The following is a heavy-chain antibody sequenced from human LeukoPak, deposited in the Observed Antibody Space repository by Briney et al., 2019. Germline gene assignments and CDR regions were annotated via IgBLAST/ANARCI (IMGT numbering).Heavy chain of an antibody. CDR1: GFTFSGST. CDR2: ISTSSSYI. D-gene: IGHD6-19*01. J-gene: IGHJ4*02. Sequence: PGGSLRLSCAASGFTFSGSTMNWVRQAPGKGLEWVSFISTSSSYIYYADSVRGRFTIPRDNAKNSLYLQMNSLGAEDTAVYYCARQQWLDGAYYFDYWGQGTLVTVSS. CDR3: ARQQWLDGAYYFDY. V-gene: IGHV3-21*01.